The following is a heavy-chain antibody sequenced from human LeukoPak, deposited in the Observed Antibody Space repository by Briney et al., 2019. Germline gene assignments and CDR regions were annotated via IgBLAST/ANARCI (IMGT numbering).Heavy chain of an antibody. V-gene: IGHV3-21*01. Sequence: GGSLRLSCAASGFTFSSYSMNWVRQAPGKGLEWVSSISSSSGSIYYADSVKGRFTISRDNAKNSLYLQMNSLRAEDTAVYYCARLTGDPADYWGQGTLVTVSS. CDR1: GFTFSSYS. J-gene: IGHJ4*02. D-gene: IGHD7-27*01. CDR3: ARLTGDPADY. CDR2: ISSSSGSI.